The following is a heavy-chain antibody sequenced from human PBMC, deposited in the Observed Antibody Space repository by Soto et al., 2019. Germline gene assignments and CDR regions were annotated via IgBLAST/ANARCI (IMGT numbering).Heavy chain of an antibody. D-gene: IGHD3-10*01. CDR1: GFTFNNYA. V-gene: IGHV3-23*01. J-gene: IGHJ4*02. CDR2: ISGGGDTT. Sequence: EVQLLEFGGGLVQPGGSLRLSCAASGFTFNNYAMTWVRQAPGKGLEWVSAISGGGDTTSYADSVKGRFTVSRDGSKNTLYLRMSSLRAEDTALYYCAKGRGGSGSLTPRVDFWGQGTLVTVSS. CDR3: AKGRGGSGSLTPRVDF.